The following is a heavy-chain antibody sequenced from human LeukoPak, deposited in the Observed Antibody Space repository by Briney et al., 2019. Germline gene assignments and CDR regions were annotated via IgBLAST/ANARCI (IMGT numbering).Heavy chain of an antibody. Sequence: ASAKVSCKASGYTFTRYGISWVRQAPGQVLEWMGWISAYNGNANYAQKLQGRVTMTTDTSTSTAYMELRSLRSDDTAVYYCARRHSSGYKYWGQGTLVTVSS. CDR1: GYTFTRYG. J-gene: IGHJ4*02. CDR2: ISAYNGNA. D-gene: IGHD3-22*01. V-gene: IGHV1-18*01. CDR3: ARRHSSGYKY.